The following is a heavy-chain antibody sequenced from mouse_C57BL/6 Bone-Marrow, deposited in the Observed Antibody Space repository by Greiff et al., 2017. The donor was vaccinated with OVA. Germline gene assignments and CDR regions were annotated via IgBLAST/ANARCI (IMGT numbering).Heavy chain of an antibody. J-gene: IGHJ3*01. CDR3: TEYYGRSPWFAY. CDR2: IDPETGGT. Sequence: QVHVKQSGAELVRPGASVTLSCKASGYTFTDYEMHWVKQTPVHGLEWIGAIDPETGGTAYNQKFKGKAILTADKSSSTAYMELRSLTSEDSAVYCCTEYYGRSPWFAYWGQGTLVTVSA. D-gene: IGHD1-1*01. V-gene: IGHV1-15*01. CDR1: GYTFTDYE.